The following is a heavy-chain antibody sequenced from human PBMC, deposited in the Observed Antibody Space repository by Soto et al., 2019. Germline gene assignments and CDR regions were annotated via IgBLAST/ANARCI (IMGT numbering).Heavy chain of an antibody. Sequence: QLQLQESGPGLVKPSETLSLTCTVSGGSISSSSYYWGWIRQPPGKGLEWIGSIYYSGSTYYNPSLKSRVTISVDTSKNQFSLKLSSVTAADTAVYYCARQEHITMVRGVIQTLFDYWGQGTLVTVSS. D-gene: IGHD3-10*01. V-gene: IGHV4-39*01. CDR2: IYYSGST. J-gene: IGHJ4*02. CDR3: ARQEHITMVRGVIQTLFDY. CDR1: GGSISSSSYY.